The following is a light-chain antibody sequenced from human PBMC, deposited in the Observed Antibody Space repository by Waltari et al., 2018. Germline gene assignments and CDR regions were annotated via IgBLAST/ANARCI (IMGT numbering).Light chain of an antibody. CDR3: QQSYSTPLG. V-gene: IGKV1-39*01. CDR1: QTISNY. CDR2: ATS. Sequence: DIQMTQSPSSLSASVGDRVTITCRASQTISNYLNLYQQKPGKAPKLLTYATSSLQSGVPSRFSGSGSGTDFTLTISSLQPEDFATYYCQQSYSTPLGFGGGTKVEIK. J-gene: IGKJ4*01.